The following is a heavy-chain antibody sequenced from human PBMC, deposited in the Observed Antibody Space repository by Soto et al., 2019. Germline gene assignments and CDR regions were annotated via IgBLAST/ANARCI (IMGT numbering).Heavy chain of an antibody. Sequence: ASVKVSCKASGYTFTSYGISWVRQAPGQGLEWMGWISAYNGNTNYAQKLQGRVTMTTDTSTSTAYMELRSLRSDDTAVYYCARDNSGWYHTGFDPWGQGTLVTVSS. CDR1: GYTFTSYG. CDR3: ARDNSGWYHTGFDP. J-gene: IGHJ5*02. CDR2: ISAYNGNT. D-gene: IGHD6-19*01. V-gene: IGHV1-18*01.